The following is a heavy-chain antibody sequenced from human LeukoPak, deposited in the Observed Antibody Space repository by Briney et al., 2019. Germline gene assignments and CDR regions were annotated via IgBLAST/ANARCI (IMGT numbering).Heavy chain of an antibody. J-gene: IGHJ2*01. D-gene: IGHD3-22*01. CDR1: GSTFRNYA. CDR3: AKPSLYYYDTSGYYRYWYFDL. Sequence: GGSLRLSCAASGSTFRNYAVHWVRQAPGKGLEWVALISYDGRNTYYADSVKGRFTISRDNSKNTLYLQLTSLRAEDTAVYYCAKPSLYYYDTSGYYRYWYFDLWGRGTLVTVSS. CDR2: ISYDGRNT. V-gene: IGHV3-30*18.